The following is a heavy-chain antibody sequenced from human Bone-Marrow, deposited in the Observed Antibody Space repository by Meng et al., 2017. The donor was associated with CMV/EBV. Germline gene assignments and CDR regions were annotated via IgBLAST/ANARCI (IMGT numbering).Heavy chain of an antibody. Sequence: GESLKISCAASGFTLATYAMHWVRQAPGKGLVWVSRINSDGSSTSYADSVKGRFTISRDNAKNTLYLQMNSLRAEDTAVYYCARERTTAVNDAFDIWGQGTMVTVSS. CDR1: GFTLATYA. CDR3: ARERTTAVNDAFDI. D-gene: IGHD1-7*01. V-gene: IGHV3-74*01. CDR2: INSDGSST. J-gene: IGHJ3*02.